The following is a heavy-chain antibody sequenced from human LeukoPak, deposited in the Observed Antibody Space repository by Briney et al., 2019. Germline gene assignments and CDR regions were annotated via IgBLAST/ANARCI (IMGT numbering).Heavy chain of an antibody. V-gene: IGHV4-34*01. CDR2: INHSGST. CDR3: ARGSAPVWWLLGRVFDY. J-gene: IGHJ4*02. D-gene: IGHD2-15*01. Sequence: SETLSLTCAVYGGSFSGYYWSWIRQPPGKGLEWIGEINHSGSTNYNPSLKSRVTISVDTSKNQFSLKLSSVTAADTAVYYCARGSAPVWWLLGRVFDYWGQGTLVTVSS. CDR1: GGSFSGYY.